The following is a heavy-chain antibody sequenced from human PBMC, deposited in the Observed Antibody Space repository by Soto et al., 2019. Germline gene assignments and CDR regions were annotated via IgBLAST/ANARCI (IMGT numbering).Heavy chain of an antibody. CDR1: GYSLTSYW. CDR3: ARLRMTTHGMDV. D-gene: IGHD4-4*01. V-gene: IGHV5-10-1*01. Sequence: RGESLKISCRGSGYSLTSYWISWVRQMPGKGLEWMGRIDPSDSYTNYSPSFQGHVTISADKSISTAYLQWSSLKASDTAMYYCARLRMTTHGMDVWGQGTTVTVSS. CDR2: IDPSDSYT. J-gene: IGHJ6*02.